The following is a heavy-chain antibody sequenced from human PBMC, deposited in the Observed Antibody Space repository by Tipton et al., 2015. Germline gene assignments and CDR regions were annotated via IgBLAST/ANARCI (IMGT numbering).Heavy chain of an antibody. CDR1: GYTFTSYG. CDR2: ISVYNGDT. J-gene: IGHJ6*02. Sequence: QLVQSGAEVKKPGASVKVSCKASGYTFTSYGISWVRQAPGQGLEWMGWISVYNGDTNYAQKLQGRVTMTTDTSTSTAYMELRSLRSDDTAVYYCVRDSFVVVVEATSRWDVWGQGTTVTVSS. V-gene: IGHV1-18*01. CDR3: VRDSFVVVVEATSRWDV. D-gene: IGHD2-15*01.